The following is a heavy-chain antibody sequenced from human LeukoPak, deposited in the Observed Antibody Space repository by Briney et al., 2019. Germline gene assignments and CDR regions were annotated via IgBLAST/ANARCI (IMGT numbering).Heavy chain of an antibody. CDR1: GGSISSGGYY. CDR3: ARACLGSGSYYLGIPLCAFDI. D-gene: IGHD3-10*01. CDR2: IYYSGST. V-gene: IGHV4-31*03. Sequence: PSETLSLTCTVSGGSISSGGYYWSWIRQHPGKGLEWIGYIYYSGSTYYNPSLKSRVTISVDTSKNQFSLKLSSVTAADTAVYYCARACLGSGSYYLGIPLCAFDIWGQGTMVTVSS. J-gene: IGHJ3*02.